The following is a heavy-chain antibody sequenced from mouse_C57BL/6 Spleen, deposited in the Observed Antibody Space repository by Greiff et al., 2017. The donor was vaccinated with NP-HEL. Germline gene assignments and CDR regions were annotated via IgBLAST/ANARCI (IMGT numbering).Heavy chain of an antibody. CDR3: ARKANYYGSSRDAMDY. D-gene: IGHD1-1*01. V-gene: IGHV2-2*01. CDR2: IWSGGST. Sequence: VMLVESGPGLVQPSQSLSITCTVSGFSLTSYGVHWVRQSPGKGLEWLGVIWSGGSTDYNAAFISRLSISKDNSKSQVFFKMNSLQADDTAIYYCARKANYYGSSRDAMDYWGQGTSVTVSS. J-gene: IGHJ4*01. CDR1: GFSLTSYG.